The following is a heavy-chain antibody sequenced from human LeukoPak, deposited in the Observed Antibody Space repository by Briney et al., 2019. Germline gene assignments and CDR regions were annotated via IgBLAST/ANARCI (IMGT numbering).Heavy chain of an antibody. J-gene: IGHJ3*02. Sequence: PGGSLRLSCAASGFTFSSYSMNWVRQAPGKGLEWVSSISSSSSYIYYADSVKGRFTISRDNAKNSLYLQMNSLRAEDTAVYYCARYRSSRPPDAFDIWGQGTMVTVSS. CDR1: GFTFSSYS. CDR3: ARYRSSRPPDAFDI. D-gene: IGHD3-16*02. CDR2: ISSSSSYI. V-gene: IGHV3-21*01.